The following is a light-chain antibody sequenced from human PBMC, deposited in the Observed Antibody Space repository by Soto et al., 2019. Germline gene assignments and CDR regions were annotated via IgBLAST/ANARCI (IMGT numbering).Light chain of an antibody. V-gene: IGKV1-39*01. CDR1: QTIDKY. CDR3: QQYHSYWT. CDR2: TTS. Sequence: DNQMTQSPSSMSSSVGDRVTITCRASQTIDKYLNWYQEKPGKAPKLLIYTTSTLQSEVPSRFSGSGSETDFTLTISSLHPDDFATYYCQQYHSYWTFGQGTKVDIK. J-gene: IGKJ1*01.